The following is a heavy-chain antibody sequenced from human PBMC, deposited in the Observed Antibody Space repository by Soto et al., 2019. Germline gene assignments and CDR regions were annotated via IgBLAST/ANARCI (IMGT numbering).Heavy chain of an antibody. CDR1: GFIVSSKY. CDR2: ILSGGST. CDR3: PREDVYCSSGTCYGVPTDD. Sequence: EVQLVASGGGLVQPGGSLSLSCAASGFIVSSKYMSWVRQAPGTGLEWVSLILSGGSTYSAGSVKGRFTISRDNSENTLFLQLISLRVADKPMYYCPREDVYCSSGTCYGVPTDDWGKGTKVT. J-gene: IGHJ6*03. V-gene: IGHV3-66*01. D-gene: IGHD2-15*01.